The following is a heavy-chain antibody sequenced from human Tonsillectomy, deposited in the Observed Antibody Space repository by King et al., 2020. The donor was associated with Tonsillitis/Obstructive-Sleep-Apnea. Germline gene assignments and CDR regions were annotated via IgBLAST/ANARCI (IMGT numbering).Heavy chain of an antibody. CDR1: GFSLSTGGMC. V-gene: IGHV2-70*11. Sequence: VTLKESGPALVKPTQTLTLTCTFSGFSLSTGGMCVSWIRQPPGKALEWLARIDWDDDKYYSTSLKTRLTISKDTSKNQVVLTMTNMDPVDTATYYCARISPDATAVGNYYYMAVWGKGTTVTVSS. CDR2: IDWDDDK. D-gene: IGHD6-13*01. CDR3: ARISPDATAVGNYYYMAV. J-gene: IGHJ6*03.